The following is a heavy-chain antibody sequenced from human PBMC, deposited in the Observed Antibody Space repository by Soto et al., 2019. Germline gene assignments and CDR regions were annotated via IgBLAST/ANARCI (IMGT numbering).Heavy chain of an antibody. CDR2: IYYSGST. CDR1: GGSISSSSYY. Sequence: SETLSLTCTVSGGSISSSSYYWGWIRQPPXKGLEWIGSIYYSGSTYYNPSLKSRVTISVDTSKNQFSLKLSSVTAADTAVYYCASLRFLEWLSPHYYGMDVWGQGTTVTVSS. V-gene: IGHV4-39*01. J-gene: IGHJ6*02. D-gene: IGHD3-3*01. CDR3: ASLRFLEWLSPHYYGMDV.